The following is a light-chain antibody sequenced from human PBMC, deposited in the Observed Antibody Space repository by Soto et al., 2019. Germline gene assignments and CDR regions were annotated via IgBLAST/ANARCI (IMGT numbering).Light chain of an antibody. J-gene: IGKJ1*01. Sequence: EIVLTQSPGTLSSSPGERATLSCRASQSIDNRYFAWYQQKPGQAPRLLIYATSSRATGIPDWFGGSGSGTDFTLTINSLEPEDVAVYYCQKYVASSWTFGQGTKVDIK. CDR1: QSIDNRY. V-gene: IGKV3-20*01. CDR3: QKYVASSWT. CDR2: ATS.